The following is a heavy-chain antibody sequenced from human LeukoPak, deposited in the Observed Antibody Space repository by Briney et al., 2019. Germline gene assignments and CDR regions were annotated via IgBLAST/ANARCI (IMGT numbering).Heavy chain of an antibody. Sequence: GASVKVSCKASGYTFTGYYIHWVRQAPGQGLEWMGWINPNSGDTNYAQKFQGRVTMTRDTSISTAYVELSRLRSDDTAVYYCAISSNWYYFDYWGQGTLVTVSS. V-gene: IGHV1-2*02. CDR3: AISSNWYYFDY. CDR1: GYTFTGYY. CDR2: INPNSGDT. J-gene: IGHJ4*02. D-gene: IGHD6-13*01.